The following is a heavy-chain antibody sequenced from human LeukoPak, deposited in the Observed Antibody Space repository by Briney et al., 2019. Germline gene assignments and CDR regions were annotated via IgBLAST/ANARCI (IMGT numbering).Heavy chain of an antibody. J-gene: IGHJ6*04. CDR2: ISSSGSTI. CDR3: TKLGITMIGGV. V-gene: IGHV3-48*03. CDR1: GFTFSSYE. D-gene: IGHD3-10*02. Sequence: GGSLRLSCAASGFTFSSYEMNWVRQAPGKGLEWVSYISSSGSTIYYADSVKGRFTISRDSAKNSLYLQMNSLRAEDTAVYYCTKLGITMIGGVWGKGTTVTISS.